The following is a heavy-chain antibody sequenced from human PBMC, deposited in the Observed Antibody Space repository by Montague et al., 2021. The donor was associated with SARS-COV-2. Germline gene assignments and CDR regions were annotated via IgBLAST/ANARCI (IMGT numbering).Heavy chain of an antibody. Sequence: SETLSLTCTVSGGSISSYYWSWIRQPPGKGLEWIGYIYYSGSTNYNPSLKSRVTISVDTSKNQFSLTLSSVTAADTAVYYCARGREYSSSAGFDSWGQGTLVPVSS. CDR3: ARGREYSSSAGFDS. CDR1: GGSISSYY. V-gene: IGHV4-59*01. CDR2: IYYSGST. J-gene: IGHJ4*02. D-gene: IGHD6-6*01.